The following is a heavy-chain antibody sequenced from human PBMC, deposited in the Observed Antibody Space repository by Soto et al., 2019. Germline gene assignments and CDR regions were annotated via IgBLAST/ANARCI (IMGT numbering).Heavy chain of an antibody. CDR3: AKGAYSGSYLDY. J-gene: IGHJ4*02. Sequence: GGSLRLSCAVSGFTVSSNYMNWARQAPGKGLEWVSFIYSGGNTYYADSVEGRFTISRDNSKNMLYLQMNSLRAEDTAVYYCAKGAYSGSYLDYWGQGTLVTVSS. D-gene: IGHD1-26*01. CDR1: GFTVSSNY. CDR2: IYSGGNT. V-gene: IGHV3-66*01.